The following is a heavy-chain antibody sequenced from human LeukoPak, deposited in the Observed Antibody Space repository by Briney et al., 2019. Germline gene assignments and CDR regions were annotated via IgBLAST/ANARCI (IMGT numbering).Heavy chain of an antibody. D-gene: IGHD4-23*01. Sequence: ASVKVSCKASGYTFTVYYMHWVRQAPGRGLEWMGWINAGNGNTKYSQKFQGRVTITRDTSASTAYMELSSVRSEDTAVYYCAMPWGGHSILSWGQGPLLTVSS. CDR1: GYTFTVYY. J-gene: IGHJ4*02. CDR2: INAGNGNT. CDR3: AMPWGGHSILS. V-gene: IGHV1-3*01.